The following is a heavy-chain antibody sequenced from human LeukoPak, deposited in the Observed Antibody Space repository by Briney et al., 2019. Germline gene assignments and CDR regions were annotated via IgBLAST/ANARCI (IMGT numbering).Heavy chain of an antibody. CDR2: IYPGDSDT. CDR3: ARRRIDYGDYELDY. V-gene: IGHV5-51*01. CDR1: GYSFTSYW. J-gene: IGHJ4*01. D-gene: IGHD4-17*01. Sequence: GEALKISCRGSGYSFTSYWIGWVRQMPGKGLEWMGIIYPGDSDTRYSPSFQGQVTISADKSLSPAYLQWSSLKASDTAMYYCARRRIDYGDYELDYWGHGALVTVAS.